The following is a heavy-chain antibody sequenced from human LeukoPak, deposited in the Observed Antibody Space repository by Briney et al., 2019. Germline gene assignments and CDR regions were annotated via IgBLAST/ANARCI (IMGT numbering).Heavy chain of an antibody. V-gene: IGHV3-21*01. Sequence: PGGSLRLSCAASGFTFSSYSMNWVRQAPGKGLEWVSSISSSSSYIYYADSVKGRFTISRDNAKNSLYLRMNSLRAEDTAVYYCARDRGGAFDYWGQGTLVTVSS. CDR1: GFTFSSYS. CDR2: ISSSSSYI. CDR3: ARDRGGAFDY. D-gene: IGHD1-26*01. J-gene: IGHJ4*02.